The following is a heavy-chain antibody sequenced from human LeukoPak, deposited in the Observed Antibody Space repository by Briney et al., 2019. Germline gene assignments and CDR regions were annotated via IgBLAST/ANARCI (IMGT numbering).Heavy chain of an antibody. D-gene: IGHD6-13*01. CDR2: IIPIFGTA. CDR3: ARGSHRPTAAAGFSLGY. CDR1: GGTFSSYA. Sequence: GASVKVSCKASGGTFSSYAISWVRQAPGQGLEWMGGIIPIFGTANYAQKFQGRVTITADESTSTAYMELSSLRSEDTAVYYCARGSHRPTAAAGFSLGYWGQGTLVTVSS. J-gene: IGHJ4*02. V-gene: IGHV1-69*13.